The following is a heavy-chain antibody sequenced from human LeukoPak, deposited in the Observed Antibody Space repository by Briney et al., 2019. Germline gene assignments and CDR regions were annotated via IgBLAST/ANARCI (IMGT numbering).Heavy chain of an antibody. CDR1: GFIFSSYS. D-gene: IGHD3-16*02. CDR2: ISSSSSTI. V-gene: IGHV3-48*01. J-gene: IGHJ4*02. CDR3: ASYYDYVWGSYRNSDY. Sequence: GGSLRLSCAASGFIFSSYSMNWVRQAPGKGLEWVSYISSSSSTIYYADSVKGRFTISRDNAKNSLYLQMNSLRAEDTAVYYCASYYDYVWGSYRNSDYWGQGTLVTVSS.